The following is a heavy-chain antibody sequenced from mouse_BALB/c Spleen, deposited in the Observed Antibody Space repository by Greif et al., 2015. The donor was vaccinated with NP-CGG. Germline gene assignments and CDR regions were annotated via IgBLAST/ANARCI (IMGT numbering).Heavy chain of an antibody. V-gene: IGHV2-5-1*01. CDR3: AKGTLYAMDY. CDR2: IWRGGST. J-gene: IGHJ4*01. D-gene: IGHD3-3*01. CDR1: GFSLASYG. Sequence: VQLQQSGPSLVQPSQSLSITCTVSGFSLASYGVHWVRQSSGKGLEWLGVIWRGGSTDYNAAFMSRLSITKDNSKGXVFFKMNSLQADDTAIYYCAKGTLYAMDYWGQGTSVTVSS.